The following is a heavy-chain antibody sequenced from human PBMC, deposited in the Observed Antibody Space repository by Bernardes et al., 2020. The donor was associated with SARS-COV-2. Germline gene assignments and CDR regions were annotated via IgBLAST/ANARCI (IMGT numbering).Heavy chain of an antibody. CDR3: ARRAYISSISAFDL. Sequence: GASLKTSGNGSGDSITRYWICWVRLIPGKGLEWLGIIYPGDFDTRYSPSFQGQVTISADKSIITAYLQWSSLKASDTAMFYCARRAYISSISAFDLWGQGTMVTVSS. CDR1: GDSITRYW. D-gene: IGHD6-6*01. J-gene: IGHJ3*01. V-gene: IGHV5-51*01. CDR2: IYPGDFDT.